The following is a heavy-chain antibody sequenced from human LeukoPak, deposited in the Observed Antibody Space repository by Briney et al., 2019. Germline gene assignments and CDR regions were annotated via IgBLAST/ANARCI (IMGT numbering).Heavy chain of an antibody. CDR2: IYYSGST. D-gene: IGHD3-3*01. V-gene: IGHV4-59*01. CDR1: GDSISVYY. CDR3: ARGDFCSKSNCYLRPMDV. Sequence: SETLSLTCTVSGDSISVYYWNWIRHPPGKGLEWIGYIYYSGSTTYNPSLKSRVTMSVDTDKNQFSLKLRSVTAADTAVYYCARGDFCSKSNCYLRPMDVWGKGTTVTVSS. J-gene: IGHJ6*03.